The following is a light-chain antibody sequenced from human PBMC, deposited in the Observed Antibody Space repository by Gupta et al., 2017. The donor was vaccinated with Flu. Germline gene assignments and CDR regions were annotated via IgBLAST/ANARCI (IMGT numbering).Light chain of an antibody. Sequence: AIQMTQSPSSLSASVGDRVTITCRASQGIGNDLGWYQQRPGKAPKLLIFAASNLYSGVPSSFSGSGSGTDFTLTISSLQPEDFATYYCRQDDNYPFTFGHGTKVDIK. V-gene: IGKV1-6*01. J-gene: IGKJ3*01. CDR3: RQDDNYPFT. CDR1: QGIGND. CDR2: AAS.